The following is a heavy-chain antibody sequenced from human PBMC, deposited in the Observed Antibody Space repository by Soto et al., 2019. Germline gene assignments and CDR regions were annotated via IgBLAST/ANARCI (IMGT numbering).Heavy chain of an antibody. CDR3: ARETYGDYVGYSDP. CDR2: IYHSGST. V-gene: IGHV4-4*02. D-gene: IGHD4-17*01. Sequence: PSETLSLTCAVSGGSISSSNWWSWVRQPPGKGLEWIGEIYHSGSTNYNPSLQSRVTISVDTSKSQFSLRVRSVTAADTAVYYCARETYGDYVGYSDPWGQGSQVTVSS. J-gene: IGHJ5*02. CDR1: GGSISSSNW.